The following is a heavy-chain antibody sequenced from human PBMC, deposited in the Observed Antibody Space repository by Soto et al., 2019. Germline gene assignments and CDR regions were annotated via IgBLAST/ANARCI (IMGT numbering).Heavy chain of an antibody. Sequence: GGSLRLSCAASGFTFSSYGMHWVRQAPGKGLEWVAVISYDGSNKYYADSVKGRFTISRDNSKDTLYLQMNSLRAEDTAVYYCAKDRDYSSSWPTFDYWGQGTLVTVSS. V-gene: IGHV3-30*18. CDR3: AKDRDYSSSWPTFDY. D-gene: IGHD6-13*01. CDR2: ISYDGSNK. CDR1: GFTFSSYG. J-gene: IGHJ4*02.